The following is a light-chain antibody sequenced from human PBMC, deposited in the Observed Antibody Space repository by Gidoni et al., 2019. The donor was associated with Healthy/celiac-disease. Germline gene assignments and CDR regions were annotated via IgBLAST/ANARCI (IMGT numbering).Light chain of an antibody. Sequence: QTAVTQEPSFSVSPGGTVTLTCGLSSGSVSTSYYPSWYQQTPGQAPRTLIYSTNTRSSGVPDRFSGSILGNKAALTITGAQADDESDYYCVLYMGSGISFGTGTKVTVL. J-gene: IGLJ1*01. CDR3: VLYMGSGIS. V-gene: IGLV8-61*01. CDR2: STN. CDR1: SGSVSTSYY.